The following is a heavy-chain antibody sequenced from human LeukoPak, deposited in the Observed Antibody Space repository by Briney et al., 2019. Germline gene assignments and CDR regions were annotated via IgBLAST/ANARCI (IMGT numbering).Heavy chain of an antibody. Sequence: ASVKVSCKASGYTFTAYYMHWVRQAPGQGLEWMGIINPSGGSTSYAQKFQGRVTMTRDTSTSTVYMELSSLRSEDTAVYYCARGKIVGATIGAFDIWGQGTMVTVSS. V-gene: IGHV1-46*01. CDR2: INPSGGST. CDR1: GYTFTAYY. D-gene: IGHD1-26*01. CDR3: ARGKIVGATIGAFDI. J-gene: IGHJ3*02.